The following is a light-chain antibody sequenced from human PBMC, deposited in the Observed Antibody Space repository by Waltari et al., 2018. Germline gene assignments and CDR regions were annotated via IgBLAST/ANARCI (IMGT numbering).Light chain of an antibody. CDR2: RNN. J-gene: IGLJ3*02. CDR1: RSNIRNSF. Sequence: QSGLTQPPSASGTPGQRVTIPCSGSRSNIRNSFVCWYLQLPGTAPKLLIYRNNQRPSGVPDRFSGSKSGTSASLAISGLRSEDETDYYCAVWDDSLSGRVFGGGTKVTVL. V-gene: IGLV1-47*01. CDR3: AVWDDSLSGRV.